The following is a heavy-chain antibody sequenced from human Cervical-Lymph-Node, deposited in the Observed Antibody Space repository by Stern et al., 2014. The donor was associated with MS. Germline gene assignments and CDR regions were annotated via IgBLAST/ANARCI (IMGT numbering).Heavy chain of an antibody. CDR1: GYTFTGYY. J-gene: IGHJ4*02. CDR3: ARSDGDYDILTGSNYFDY. D-gene: IGHD3-9*01. V-gene: IGHV1-2*04. CDR2: IYPKSGGT. Sequence: VQLVQSGAEVKKPGASVKVSCKASGYTFTGYYMHWVRQAPGQGLEWMGWIYPKSGGTNYAQNLRGWVTMTRDTSISTAFMELSRLRSDDTAVYFCARSDGDYDILTGSNYFDYWGQGTLVTVSS.